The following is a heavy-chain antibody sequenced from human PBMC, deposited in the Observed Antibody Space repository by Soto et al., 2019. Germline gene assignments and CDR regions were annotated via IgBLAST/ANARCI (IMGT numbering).Heavy chain of an antibody. Sequence: SVKVSCKASGGTFSSYAISWVRQAPGQGLEWMGGIIPIFGTANYAQKFQGRVTITADESTSTAYMGLSSLRSEDTAVYYCARGTYYYEQLVPSDYWGQGTLVTVSS. J-gene: IGHJ4*02. CDR2: IIPIFGTA. CDR1: GGTFSSYA. D-gene: IGHD6-6*01. CDR3: ARGTYYYEQLVPSDY. V-gene: IGHV1-69*13.